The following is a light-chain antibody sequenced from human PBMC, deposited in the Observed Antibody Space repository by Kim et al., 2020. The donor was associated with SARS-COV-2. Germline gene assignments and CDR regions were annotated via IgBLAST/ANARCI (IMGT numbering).Light chain of an antibody. CDR1: RSNSGSNA. V-gene: IGLV1-44*01. CDR2: PNN. CDR3: AAWDDSLNGLV. J-gene: IGLJ2*01. Sequence: GQRVTTSCSGRRSNSGSNAVNWYQQLPGTAPKLLIYPNNQRPSGVPDRFSGSKSGTSASLAISGLQSEDEADYYCAAWDDSLNGLVFGGGTKVTVL.